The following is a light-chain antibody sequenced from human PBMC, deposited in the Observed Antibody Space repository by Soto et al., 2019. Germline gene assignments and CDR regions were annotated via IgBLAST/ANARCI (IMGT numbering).Light chain of an antibody. Sequence: DLQMTQSPSSLSASVAGRVTITFRTSQPISDYLNWYQQKPGKAPTLLIYTASNLQSGVPSRVSGSGSGTHFTLTISSLQPEDFATYYCQQHYNTPRTFGQGTKVDIK. J-gene: IGKJ1*01. CDR3: QQHYNTPRT. CDR1: QPISDY. V-gene: IGKV1-39*01. CDR2: TAS.